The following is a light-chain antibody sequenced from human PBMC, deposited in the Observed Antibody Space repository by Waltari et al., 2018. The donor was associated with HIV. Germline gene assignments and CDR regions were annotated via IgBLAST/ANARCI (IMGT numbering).Light chain of an antibody. J-gene: IGLJ2*01. CDR3: SSFTSSSTPYVV. Sequence: QSALTQPASVSGSPGQSITIPCPGTTSDVGGYNYVSWYQQHPGKAPKLMIYEVSNRPSGVSNRFSGSKSGNTASLTISGLQADDEADYYCSSFTSSSTPYVVFGGGTKLTVL. V-gene: IGLV2-14*01. CDR1: TSDVGGYNY. CDR2: EVS.